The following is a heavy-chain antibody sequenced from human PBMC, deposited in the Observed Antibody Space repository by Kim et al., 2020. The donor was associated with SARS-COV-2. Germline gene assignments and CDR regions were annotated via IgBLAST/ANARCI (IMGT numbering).Heavy chain of an antibody. V-gene: IGHV3-30*04. CDR3: ARLPGIAAAGTLHFYGMDG. Sequence: GGSLRLSCAASGFTFRSYAMHWVRQAPGKGLEWVAVISYDGNNKYYADSVKGRFTISRDNSKNTLYLQMNSLRPEDTAVYYCARLPGIAAAGTLHFYGMDGGSQGTTVTVSS. D-gene: IGHD6-25*01. CDR1: GFTFRSYA. CDR2: ISYDGNNK. J-gene: IGHJ6*02.